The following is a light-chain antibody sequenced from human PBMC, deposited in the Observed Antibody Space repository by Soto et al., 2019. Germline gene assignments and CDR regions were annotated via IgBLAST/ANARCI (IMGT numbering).Light chain of an antibody. J-gene: IGKJ2*01. CDR1: QSISSY. V-gene: IGKV1-39*01. CDR2: AAS. Sequence: DIPMTQSPSSLSASVGDRVTITCRASQSISSYLNWYQQNPGKAPKLLIYAASSLQSGVPSRFSGSGSGTDFTLAISSLQPEDFATYYCQQSYSTPLYTFGQGTKLEIK. CDR3: QQSYSTPLYT.